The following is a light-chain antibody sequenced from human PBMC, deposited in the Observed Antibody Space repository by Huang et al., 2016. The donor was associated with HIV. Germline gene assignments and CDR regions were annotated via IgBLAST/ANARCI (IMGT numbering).Light chain of an antibody. V-gene: IGKV3-11*01. J-gene: IGKJ2*01. CDR2: DAS. Sequence: EIVLTQSPATLSLSPGERATLSCRASQSVTSYLAWYQQRPGQSPRLLIYDASNMATGIPARFSGSGSGTDFTLTISSLEPEDLAVYYCHQRSNWPATFGQGTKLEIK. CDR3: HQRSNWPAT. CDR1: QSVTSY.